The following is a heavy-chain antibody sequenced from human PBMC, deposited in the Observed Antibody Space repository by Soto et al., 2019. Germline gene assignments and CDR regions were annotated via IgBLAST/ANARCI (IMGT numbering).Heavy chain of an antibody. D-gene: IGHD6-13*01. CDR2: IIPYYNTL. CDR3: ASGASRWYPYFYDS. CDR1: EGTFNSYA. J-gene: IGHJ4*02. V-gene: IGHV1-69*01. Sequence: QAQVVQSGAEVRKPGSSVKHSCKASEGTFNSYAIAWVRQAPGQGLEWMGGIIPYYNTLNYAQKFQDRVTITADYSTNTVYMELSSLRSDDTAVYFCASGASRWYPYFYDSWAQGTLVTVSS.